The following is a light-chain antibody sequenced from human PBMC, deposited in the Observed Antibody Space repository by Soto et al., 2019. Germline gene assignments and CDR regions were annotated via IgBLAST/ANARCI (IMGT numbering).Light chain of an antibody. CDR2: AAF. J-gene: IGKJ1*01. Sequence: ETVMTQSPATLSVSPGERATLSCRASQRVSSDFAWYRQKPGQAPRLLIYAAFTRATGIPARFGGSGSGTEFTLTISSLQSEDFAVYYGQQYNDWTRTFGQGTKVELK. CDR3: QQYNDWTRT. CDR1: QRVSSD. V-gene: IGKV3-15*01.